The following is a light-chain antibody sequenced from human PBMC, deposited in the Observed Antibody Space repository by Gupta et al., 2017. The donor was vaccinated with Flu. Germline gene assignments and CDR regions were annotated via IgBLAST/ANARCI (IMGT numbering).Light chain of an antibody. Sequence: DIQMTQSPSTLSAAVGDRVTITCRASQSISSYLAWYQRKPGKAPKLLIYKASSLESGVPSRFSGSGSGTEFTLTISSRQPDDFATYYCQQYNSYSGAFGQGTKVQIK. V-gene: IGKV1-5*03. CDR3: QQYNSYSGA. CDR2: KAS. CDR1: QSISSY. J-gene: IGKJ1*01.